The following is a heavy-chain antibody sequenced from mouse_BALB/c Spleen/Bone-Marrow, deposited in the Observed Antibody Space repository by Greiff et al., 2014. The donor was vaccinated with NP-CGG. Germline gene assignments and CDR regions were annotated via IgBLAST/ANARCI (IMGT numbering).Heavy chain of an antibody. CDR1: GYAFSSSW. CDR2: IYPGDGDT. Sequence: QVQLQQSGPELVKPGASVKISCTGSGYAFSSSWMNWVKQRPGQGLEWIGRIYPGDGDTNSNGRFKGKATLTADRSSNTAYMQRSSLTSVDSAVCFCARSAYYGSSYGAMDYWGQGTSVTVSS. V-gene: IGHV1-82*01. J-gene: IGHJ4*01. D-gene: IGHD1-1*01. CDR3: ARSAYYGSSYGAMDY.